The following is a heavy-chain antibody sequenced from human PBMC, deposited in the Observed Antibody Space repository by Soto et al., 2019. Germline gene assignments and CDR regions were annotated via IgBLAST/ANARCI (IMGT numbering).Heavy chain of an antibody. V-gene: IGHV1-69*06. CDR1: GDSFRFST. CDR2: IIILFGTT. CDR3: ASSTGSYYTWLDP. J-gene: IGHJ5*02. D-gene: IGHD1-26*01. Sequence: QVQLVQSGAEVKKPGSSVRVSCKASGDSFRFSTISWVRQAPGQGLEWMGGIIILFGTTNYAQNFQGRVTITADTSTTTVYMELSSLRSEDTAVYYCASSTGSYYTWLDPWGQGTLVSVSS.